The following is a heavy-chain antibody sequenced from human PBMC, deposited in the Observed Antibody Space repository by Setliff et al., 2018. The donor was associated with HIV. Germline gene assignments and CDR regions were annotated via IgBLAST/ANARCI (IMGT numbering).Heavy chain of an antibody. J-gene: IGHJ5*02. V-gene: IGHV4-59*08. CDR3: ASRIYYYDESRVLREEGFVP. D-gene: IGHD3-22*01. CDR2: VSYSGST. Sequence: PSETLSLTCTVSGGSISSHFWSWIRQPPGKGLEWIGTVSYSGSTNYNPSLKSRVTISVDTSENQFSLKLTSVTAADTAMYYCASRIYYYDESRVLREEGFVPWGQGTLVTVS. CDR1: GGSISSHF.